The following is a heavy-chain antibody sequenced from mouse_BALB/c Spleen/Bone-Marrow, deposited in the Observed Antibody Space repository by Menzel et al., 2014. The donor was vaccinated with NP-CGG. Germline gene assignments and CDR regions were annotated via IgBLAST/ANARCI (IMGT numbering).Heavy chain of an antibody. CDR2: IYPGGGYT. CDR3: AREVRGDFDY. J-gene: IGHJ2*01. CDR1: GYTFTNYW. V-gene: IGHV1-63*02. Sequence: VMLVESGAELVRPGTSVKISCKASGYTFTNYWLGWVKPRPGHGLEWIGDIYPGGGYTNYNEKFKGKATLTADTSSSTAYMQLSSLTSEDSAVYFCAREVRGDFDYWGQGTTLTVSS. D-gene: IGHD2-14*01.